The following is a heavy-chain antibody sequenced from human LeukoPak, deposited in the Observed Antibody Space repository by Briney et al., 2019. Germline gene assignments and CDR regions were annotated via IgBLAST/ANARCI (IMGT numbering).Heavy chain of an antibody. J-gene: IGHJ6*02. CDR1: GFTFSDYY. V-gene: IGHV3-11*03. Sequence: PGGSLRLSCAASGFTFSDYYMSWIRQAPGKGLEWVSYISSSSSYTNYADSVKGRFTISRDNAKNSLYLQMNSLRAEDTALYYCNGYCSSASCYSDMDVWGQGTTVTVSS. CDR2: ISSSSSYT. D-gene: IGHD2-2*02. CDR3: NGYCSSASCYSDMDV.